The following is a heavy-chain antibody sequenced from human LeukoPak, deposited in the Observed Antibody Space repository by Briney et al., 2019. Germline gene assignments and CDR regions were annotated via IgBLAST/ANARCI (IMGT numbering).Heavy chain of an antibody. CDR1: GFTFSITY. J-gene: IGHJ4*02. CDR2: IYGGGDA. D-gene: IGHD6-13*01. Sequence: GGSLRLSCTASGFTFSITYMAWVRQTPGKGLEWVSVIYGGGDAYYADSVKGRFTISRDNAKNSLYLQMNSLRAEDTAVYYCANIPGYSSSWYGNWGQGTLVTVSS. CDR3: ANIPGYSSSWYGN. V-gene: IGHV3-53*01.